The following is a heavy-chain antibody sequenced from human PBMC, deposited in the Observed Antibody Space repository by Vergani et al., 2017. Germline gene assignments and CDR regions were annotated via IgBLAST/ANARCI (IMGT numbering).Heavy chain of an antibody. V-gene: IGHV4-34*01. CDR2: INHSGTI. J-gene: IGHJ3*01. CDR3: ARRAERWETLLRDDFDV. D-gene: IGHD1-26*01. CDR1: GGSLSGYY. Sequence: QVQLQQWGPGLLKPSETLSLTRAVYGGSLSGYYWSWIRLAPGKGLEWIGEINHSGTINYNPTLKSPFNVSIDTSRDHFSLKLRSVSAADTAVYFCARRAERWETLLRDDFDVWGQGTFVTVSP.